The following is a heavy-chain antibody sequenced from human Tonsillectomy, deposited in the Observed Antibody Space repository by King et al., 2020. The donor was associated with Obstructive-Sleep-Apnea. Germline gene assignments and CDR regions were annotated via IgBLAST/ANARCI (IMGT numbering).Heavy chain of an antibody. Sequence: VQLVESGGGVVQPGRSLRLSCAASGFTFSPYAMHWVRQAPGKGLEWLAVISYDGSNKYYADSVKGRFTISRDNSKNTLYLQMNSLKTEDTAVYYFARDSWAWGQWLPHDYWGQGTLVTVSS. V-gene: IGHV3-30-3*01. CDR3: ARDSWAWGQWLPHDY. J-gene: IGHJ4*02. D-gene: IGHD6-19*01. CDR2: ISYDGSNK. CDR1: GFTFSPYA.